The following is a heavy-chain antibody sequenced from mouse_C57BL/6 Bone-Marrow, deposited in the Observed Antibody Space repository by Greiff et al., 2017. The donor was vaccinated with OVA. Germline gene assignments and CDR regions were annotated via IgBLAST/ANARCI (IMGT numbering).Heavy chain of an antibody. CDR2: ISDGGSYT. CDR1: GFTFSSYA. Sequence: EVQRVESGGGLVKPGGSLKLSCAASGFTFSSYAMSWVRQTPEKRLEWVASISDGGSYTYYPDNVKGRFTISRDNAKNTLYLQMSHLKSEDTAMYYCARELFYAMDYWGQGTSVTVSS. V-gene: IGHV5-4*01. CDR3: ARELFYAMDY. J-gene: IGHJ4*01.